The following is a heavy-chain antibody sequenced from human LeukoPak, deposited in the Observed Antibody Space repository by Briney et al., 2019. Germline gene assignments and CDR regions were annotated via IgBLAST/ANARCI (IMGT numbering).Heavy chain of an antibody. J-gene: IGHJ4*02. Sequence: GGSLRLSCAASGFTFSGSIIHWVRQASGKGLEWVGRIRSKANSYATAYAASVKGRFTISRDDSKNTAYLQMNSLKTEDTAVYYCTIVGATTEVSSSDYWGQGTLVTVSS. CDR1: GFTFSGSI. V-gene: IGHV3-73*01. CDR2: IRSKANSYAT. D-gene: IGHD1-26*01. CDR3: TIVGATTEVSSSDY.